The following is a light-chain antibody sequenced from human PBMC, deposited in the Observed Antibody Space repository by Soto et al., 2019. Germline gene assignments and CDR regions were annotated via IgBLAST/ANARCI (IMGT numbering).Light chain of an antibody. Sequence: QSALTQPASVSGSPGQSITISCTGTSSDVGGYNYVSWYQQHPGKAPKLMIYDVSNRPSGVSNRFSGSKSGNTASLTISGLPAEDEDDDYCSSYTSSSTLRVFGGGTKLTVL. V-gene: IGLV2-14*01. CDR3: SSYTSSSTLRV. CDR2: DVS. CDR1: SSDVGGYNY. J-gene: IGLJ2*01.